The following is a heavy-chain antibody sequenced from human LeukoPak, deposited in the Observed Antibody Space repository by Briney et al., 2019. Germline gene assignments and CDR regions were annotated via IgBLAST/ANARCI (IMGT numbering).Heavy chain of an antibody. V-gene: IGHV3-30-3*01. D-gene: IGHD1-1*01. CDR2: FLYDGSSK. CDR1: GFSFSSYS. CDR3: ARPWGNWIPDY. Sequence: GGSLRLSCAASGFSFSSYSMQWIRQAPGKGLEWVAVFLYDGSSKYYADSVKGRFTISRDTSKITLYLQLNSLRPEDTAVYYCARPWGNWIPDYWGQGTLVTVSS. J-gene: IGHJ4*02.